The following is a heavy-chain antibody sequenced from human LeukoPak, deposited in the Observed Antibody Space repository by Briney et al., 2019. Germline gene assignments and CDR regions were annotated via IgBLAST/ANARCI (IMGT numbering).Heavy chain of an antibody. J-gene: IGHJ4*02. CDR3: ARGPGTWYYY. Sequence: SETLSLTCAVSGGSFSGYYWSWIRQPPGKGLEWIGEINHSGSTNYNPSLKSRVTISIDTSKNQFSLKLSSVTAADTALYYCARGPGTWYYYWGQGTLVTVSS. D-gene: IGHD6-13*01. CDR2: INHSGST. CDR1: GGSFSGYY. V-gene: IGHV4-34*01.